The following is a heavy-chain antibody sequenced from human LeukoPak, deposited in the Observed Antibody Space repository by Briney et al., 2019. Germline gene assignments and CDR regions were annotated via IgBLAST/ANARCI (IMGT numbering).Heavy chain of an antibody. CDR3: AGGYCSGGSCYFFRHDNNWFDP. V-gene: IGHV1-2*06. D-gene: IGHD2-15*01. Sequence: GASVKVSCKASGYTFTGYYIHWVRQAPGQGLEWMGRINPNSGGANYAQKFQGRVTMTRDTSITTVYMELSSLRSEDTAVYYCAGGYCSGGSCYFFRHDNNWFDPWGQGTLVTVSS. CDR2: INPNSGGA. CDR1: GYTFTGYY. J-gene: IGHJ5*02.